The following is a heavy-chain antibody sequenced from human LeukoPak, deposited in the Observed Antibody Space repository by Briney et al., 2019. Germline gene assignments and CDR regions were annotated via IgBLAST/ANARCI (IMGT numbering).Heavy chain of an antibody. V-gene: IGHV1-18*01. CDR1: GYTFSNYG. Sequence: ASVKVSCKASGYTFSNYGISWVRQAPGQGLEWMGWISAYNGNTNYAQILQGRVTMTTDTSASTVYMELRSLRSDDTAVYYCASSAGYDILTAYLLDYWGQGTLVTVSS. D-gene: IGHD3-9*01. J-gene: IGHJ4*02. CDR2: ISAYNGNT. CDR3: ASSAGYDILTAYLLDY.